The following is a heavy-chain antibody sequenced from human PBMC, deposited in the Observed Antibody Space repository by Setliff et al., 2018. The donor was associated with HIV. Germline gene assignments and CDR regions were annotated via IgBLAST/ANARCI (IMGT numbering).Heavy chain of an antibody. CDR1: GESLSRSPYY. CDR2: VYYTGSA. J-gene: IGHJ4*02. V-gene: IGHV4-39*07. Sequence: SETLSLTCSVSGESLSRSPYYWGWIRQAPGKGLEWIGNVYYTGSAFYNPSLKSRVSISVYTSKNQFSLRLTSVTAAYTAIYYCARDRCGGSCPFDYWGQGMLVTVSS. D-gene: IGHD2-15*01. CDR3: ARDRCGGSCPFDY.